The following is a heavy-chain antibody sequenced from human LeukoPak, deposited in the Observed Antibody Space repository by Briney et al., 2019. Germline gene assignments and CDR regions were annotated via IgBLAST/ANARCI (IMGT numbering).Heavy chain of an antibody. CDR3: AKGPDYYDSSAVGGEVDY. CDR1: GFTFNSYW. J-gene: IGHJ4*02. V-gene: IGHV3-74*01. D-gene: IGHD3-22*01. CDR2: INSDGSST. Sequence: PGGSLRLSCAASGFTFNSYWMHWLRQAPGKGLVWVSRINSDGSSTIYADSVKGRFTISRDNAKNTLYLQMNSMRAEDTAVYYGAKGPDYYDSSAVGGEVDYWGQGTLVTV.